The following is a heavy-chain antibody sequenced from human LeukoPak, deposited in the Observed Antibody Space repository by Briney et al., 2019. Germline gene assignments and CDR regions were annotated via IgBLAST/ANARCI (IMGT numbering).Heavy chain of an antibody. CDR1: GFTFDDYA. D-gene: IGHD3-10*01. J-gene: IGHJ4*02. CDR2: ISWNSGSI. V-gene: IGHV3-9*01. Sequence: GGSLRLSCAASGFTFDDYAMHWVRQAPGKGLEWVSGISWNSGSIGYADSVKGRFTISRDNAKNSLYLQMNSLRAEDTAVYYCAREGIWFGELDFDYWGQGTLVTVSS. CDR3: AREGIWFGELDFDY.